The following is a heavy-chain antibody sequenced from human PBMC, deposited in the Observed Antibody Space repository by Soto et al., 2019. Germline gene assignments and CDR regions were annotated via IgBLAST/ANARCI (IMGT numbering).Heavy chain of an antibody. CDR2: ISGSGGRT. CDR1: GFTFSSYA. Sequence: GGSLRLXCAASGFTFSSYAMSWVRQAPGKGLEGFSAISGSGGRTCYGDCVKGRFTISRDNSKNTLYLQMNGRRAEATPVYYCAKEGGYSYGSYHAFDSWGQETMGTASS. V-gene: IGHV3-23*01. J-gene: IGHJ3*02. CDR3: AKEGGYSYGSYHAFDS. D-gene: IGHD5-18*01.